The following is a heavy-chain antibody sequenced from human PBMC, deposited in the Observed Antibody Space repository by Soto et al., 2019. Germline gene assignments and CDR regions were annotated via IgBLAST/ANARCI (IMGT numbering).Heavy chain of an antibody. V-gene: IGHV4-31*03. J-gene: IGHJ4*02. Sequence: SETLSLTCTVSGGSISSGGYYWSWIRQHPGKGLEWIGYIYYSGSTYYNPSLKSRVTISVDTSKNQFSLKLSSVTAADTAVYYCARGWGGSRSVPHDYWGQGTLVTVSS. D-gene: IGHD2-15*01. CDR1: GGSISSGGYY. CDR2: IYYSGST. CDR3: ARGWGGSRSVPHDY.